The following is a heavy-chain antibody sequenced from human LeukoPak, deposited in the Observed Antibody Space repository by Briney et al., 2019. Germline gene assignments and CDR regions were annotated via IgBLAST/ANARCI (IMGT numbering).Heavy chain of an antibody. CDR2: IYPSDSDI. CDR3: ARGADTAMVPPFDY. V-gene: IGHV5-51*01. J-gene: IGHJ4*02. CDR1: GYTFTSYW. D-gene: IGHD5-18*01. Sequence: GASLKISCKGSGYTFTSYWIGWGRQMPGKGLGWRGIIYPSDSDIRYSPSFQGQVTISADKSISTAYLQWSSLKASDTAIYYCARGADTAMVPPFDYWGLGTLVTVSS.